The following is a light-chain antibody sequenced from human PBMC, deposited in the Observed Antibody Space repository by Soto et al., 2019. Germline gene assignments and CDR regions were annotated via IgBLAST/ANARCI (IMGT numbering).Light chain of an antibody. CDR1: QDIRKY. J-gene: IGKJ5*01. CDR2: DAS. V-gene: IGKV1-33*01. Sequence: IQMTQSPSSLSASVGDRVTITCQATQDIRKYLNWYQQKQGKXHKXLIYDASSLETGVPSRFSGSGSGTDFTFTISSLQPEDFETYYCQQYDNLPLIFGQGTRLEIK. CDR3: QQYDNLPLI.